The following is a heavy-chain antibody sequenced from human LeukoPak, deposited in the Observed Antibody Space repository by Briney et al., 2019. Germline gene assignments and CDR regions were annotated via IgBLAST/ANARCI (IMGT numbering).Heavy chain of an antibody. Sequence: VASVTVSFKASGYTFTIYDINWVRQATGQGLEWMGWMNPNSGNTGYAQKFQGRVTMTRNTSISTAYMELSSLRSEDTAVYYCARGKPRYYDFWSGYYHYYYYGMDVWGQGTTVTVSS. CDR3: ARGKPRYYDFWSGYYHYYYYGMDV. V-gene: IGHV1-8*01. CDR1: GYTFTIYD. J-gene: IGHJ6*02. CDR2: MNPNSGNT. D-gene: IGHD3-3*01.